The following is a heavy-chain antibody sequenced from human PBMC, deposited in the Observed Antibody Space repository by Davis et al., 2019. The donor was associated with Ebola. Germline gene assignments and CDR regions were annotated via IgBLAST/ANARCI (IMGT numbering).Heavy chain of an antibody. D-gene: IGHD5-12*01. CDR2: INHSGST. V-gene: IGHV4-34*01. CDR1: GGSFSDYY. Sequence: MPSETLSLTCAVYGGSFSDYYWSWIRQPPGKGLEWIGEINHSGSTNYSPSLKSRVTISIDTSKNQFSLRLNSVAAADTAVYYCARERYRVTTISYYYGMDVWGQGTTVTVSS. CDR3: ARERYRVTTISYYYGMDV. J-gene: IGHJ6*02.